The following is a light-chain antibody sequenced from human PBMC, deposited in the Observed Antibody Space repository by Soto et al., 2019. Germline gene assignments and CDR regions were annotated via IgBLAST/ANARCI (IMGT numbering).Light chain of an antibody. CDR1: QSISSTQ. Sequence: EIVLTQSPDTLSLSPGERATLSCRASQSISSTQLVWYQQRPGQAPSLLIFGASSRATGIPDRFSGSGSGTDFTLTISGLEPEDFATYYCQHYNSYSEAFGQGTKVELK. J-gene: IGKJ1*01. CDR2: GAS. CDR3: QHYNSYSEA. V-gene: IGKV3-20*01.